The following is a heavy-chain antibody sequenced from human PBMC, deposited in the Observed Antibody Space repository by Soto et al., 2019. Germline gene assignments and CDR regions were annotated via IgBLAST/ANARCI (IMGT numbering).Heavy chain of an antibody. Sequence: ASVKVSCKASGYTFTSYGISWVRQAPGQGLERMGWISAYNGNTNYAQKLQGRVTMTTDTSTSTAYMELRSLRSDDTAVYYCARAVDTAMVNWFDPWGQGTLVTVSS. J-gene: IGHJ5*02. CDR3: ARAVDTAMVNWFDP. CDR2: ISAYNGNT. D-gene: IGHD5-18*01. CDR1: GYTFTSYG. V-gene: IGHV1-18*01.